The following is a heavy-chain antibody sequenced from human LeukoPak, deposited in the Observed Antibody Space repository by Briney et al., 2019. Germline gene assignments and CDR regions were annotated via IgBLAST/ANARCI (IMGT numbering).Heavy chain of an antibody. CDR3: ARRPWGGLDV. D-gene: IGHD7-27*01. V-gene: IGHV4-59*08. CDR2: IRSGNT. Sequence: SETLSLTCTASGDSIGDYSWNWIRQSPGKGLEWIAYIRSGNTNYNPSLRSRVTISVDTSKNQFSLKLKSVTAADTAVYYCARRPWGGLDVWGQGTTVIVSS. J-gene: IGHJ6*02. CDR1: GDSIGDYS.